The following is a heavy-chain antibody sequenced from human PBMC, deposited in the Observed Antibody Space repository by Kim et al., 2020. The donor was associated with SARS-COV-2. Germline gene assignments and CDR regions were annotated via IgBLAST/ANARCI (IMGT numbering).Heavy chain of an antibody. J-gene: IGHJ4*02. D-gene: IGHD3-22*01. CDR3: ARTGDNTGYFVN. V-gene: IGHV3-48*02. Sequence: YYAESVKGRFTISRDNAKHSVFLQMNSLRDEDTAVYYCARTGDNTGYFVNWGQGTLVTVSS.